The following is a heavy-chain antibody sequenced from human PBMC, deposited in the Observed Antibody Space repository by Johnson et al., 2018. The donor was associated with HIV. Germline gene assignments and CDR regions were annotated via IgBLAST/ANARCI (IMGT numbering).Heavy chain of an antibody. Sequence: VQLVESGGGLVQPGGTLRLSCAASGFTFSSYAMNWVRQAPGKGLEWVSATTPSGGGTYYADSVKGRFTISRDNSKNTLFLQMNSLRAEDTAVYFCAKAFSTFHDAFDIWGQGTMVTVSS. CDR3: AKAFSTFHDAFDI. V-gene: IGHV3-23*04. CDR2: TTPSGGGT. J-gene: IGHJ3*02. CDR1: GFTFSSYA. D-gene: IGHD2/OR15-2a*01.